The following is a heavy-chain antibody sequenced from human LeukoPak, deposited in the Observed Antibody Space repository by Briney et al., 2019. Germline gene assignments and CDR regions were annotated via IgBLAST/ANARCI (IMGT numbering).Heavy chain of an antibody. CDR1: GYTFTSYG. CDR2: ISAYNGNT. Sequence: ASVKVSCKASGYTFTSYGISWVRQAPGQGLEWMGWISAYNGNTNYAQKLQGRVTMTTDTSTSTAYMELRSLRSDDTAVYYCARDVPSNYYDSSGQPLGYWGQGTLVTVSS. V-gene: IGHV1-18*01. CDR3: ARDVPSNYYDSSGQPLGY. D-gene: IGHD3-22*01. J-gene: IGHJ4*02.